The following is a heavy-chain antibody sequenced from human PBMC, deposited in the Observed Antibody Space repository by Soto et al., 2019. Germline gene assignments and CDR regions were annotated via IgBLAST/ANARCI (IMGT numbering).Heavy chain of an antibody. V-gene: IGHV2-5*02. CDR2: IYWDDDK. CDR1: GFSLSTSGVG. J-gene: IGHJ4*02. CDR3: AHNGADDYGDYPPHDFDY. Sequence: SGPTLVNPTQTLTLTCTFSGFSLSTSGVGVGWIRQPPGKALEWLALIYWDDDKRYSPSLKSRLTITKDTSKNQVVLTMTNMDPVDTATYYCAHNGADDYGDYPPHDFDYWGQGTLVTVS. D-gene: IGHD4-17*01.